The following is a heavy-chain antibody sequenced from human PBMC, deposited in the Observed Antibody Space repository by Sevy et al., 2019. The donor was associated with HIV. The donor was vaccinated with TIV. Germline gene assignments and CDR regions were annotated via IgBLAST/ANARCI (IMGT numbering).Heavy chain of an antibody. J-gene: IGHJ6*02. Sequence: ASVKVSCKASGYIFTDYYIHWVRQAPGQGLEWMAWINSDSGVTNYAQRFQGWVTVTRDPSLSTAYLGLTNLKSNDTAIYYCARLTTQPTSDLYGLDVWGQGTTVTVSS. CDR2: INSDSGVT. CDR1: GYIFTDYY. V-gene: IGHV1-2*04. D-gene: IGHD4-17*01. CDR3: ARLTTQPTSDLYGLDV.